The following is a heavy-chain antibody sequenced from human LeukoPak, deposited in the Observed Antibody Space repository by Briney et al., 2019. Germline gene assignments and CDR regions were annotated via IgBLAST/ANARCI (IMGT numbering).Heavy chain of an antibody. CDR1: GGSISSSSYY. Sequence: PSETLSLTCTVSGGSISSSSYYWSWIRQPPGKGLEWIGYIYYSGSTNYNPSLKSRVTISVDTSKNQFSLKLSSVTAADTAVYYCARGKVPAARWLYYYGMDVWGQGTTVTVSS. V-gene: IGHV4-61*01. J-gene: IGHJ6*02. CDR3: ARGKVPAARWLYYYGMDV. D-gene: IGHD2-2*01. CDR2: IYYSGST.